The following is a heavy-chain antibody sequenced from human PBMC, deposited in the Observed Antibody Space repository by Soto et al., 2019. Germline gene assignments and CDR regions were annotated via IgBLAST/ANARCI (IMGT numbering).Heavy chain of an antibody. CDR2: ISGDGTTQ. J-gene: IGHJ1*01. Sequence: GGSLRLSCAASGFNFGDPYRTWLRQAPGKGLEWVSKISGDGTTQYYAGSVKGRFTVSRGNAKNLLHLQMNSLRAEDTVLYYWPGELFYYASGFWAQGSLVTVSS. V-gene: IGHV3-11*04. CDR1: GFNFGDPY. D-gene: IGHD3-22*01. CDR3: PGELFYYASGF.